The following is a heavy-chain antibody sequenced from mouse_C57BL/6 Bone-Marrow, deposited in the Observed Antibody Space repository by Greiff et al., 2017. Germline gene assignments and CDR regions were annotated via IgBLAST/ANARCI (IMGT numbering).Heavy chain of an antibody. CDR3: ARNYYGSKGY. CDR1: GYTFTSYW. CDR2: IDPSDSYT. Sequence: QVQLQQPGAELVKPGASVKLSCKASGYTFTSYWMQWVNQRPGQGLEWIGEIDPSDSYTNYNQKFKGKATLTVDTSSSTAYMQLSSLTSEDSAVYYCARNYYGSKGYWGQGTTLTVSS. J-gene: IGHJ2*01. V-gene: IGHV1-50*01. D-gene: IGHD1-1*01.